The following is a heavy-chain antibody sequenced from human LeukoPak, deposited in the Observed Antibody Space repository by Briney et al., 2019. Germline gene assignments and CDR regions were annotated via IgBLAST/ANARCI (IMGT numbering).Heavy chain of an antibody. CDR3: ARAGYDILTGSNWFDP. D-gene: IGHD3-9*01. V-gene: IGHV4-59*01. CDR1: GGSISSYY. J-gene: IGHJ5*02. Sequence: SETLSLTCTVSGGSISSYYWSWIRQPPGKGLEWIGYIYYSGSTNYNPSLKSRVTISVDTSKNQFSLKLSSVTAADTAVYYCARAGYDILTGSNWFDPWGQGTLVTVSS. CDR2: IYYSGST.